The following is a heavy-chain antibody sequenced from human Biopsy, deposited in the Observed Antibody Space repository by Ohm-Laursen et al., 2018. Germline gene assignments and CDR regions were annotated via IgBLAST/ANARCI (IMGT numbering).Heavy chain of an antibody. D-gene: IGHD5-24*01. CDR1: GGPIDSYY. V-gene: IGHV4-59*12. J-gene: IGHJ2*01. CDR3: ASAGYNPDWNFDL. CDR2: IYFTGRT. Sequence: TLSLTCTVSGGPIDSYYWSWIRQPPGKALEWIGYIYFTGRTSYNPSLKSRVTMSVNTSKNQFSLRLSSVTAADTAVYYCASAGYNPDWNFDLWGRGTRVTVSS.